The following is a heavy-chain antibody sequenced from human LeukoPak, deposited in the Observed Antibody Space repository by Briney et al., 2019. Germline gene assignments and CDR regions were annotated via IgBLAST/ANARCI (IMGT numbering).Heavy chain of an antibody. J-gene: IGHJ5*02. CDR3: ATDGYNWNDWFDP. CDR2: FDPEDGET. V-gene: IGHV1-24*01. CDR1: GYTLTELS. Sequence: ASVKVSCKVSGYTLTELSMHWVRQAPGKGLEWMGGFDPEDGETIYAQKFQGRVTMTEDTSTDTAHMELSSLRSEDTAVYYCATDGYNWNDWFDPWGQGTLVTVSS. D-gene: IGHD1-1*01.